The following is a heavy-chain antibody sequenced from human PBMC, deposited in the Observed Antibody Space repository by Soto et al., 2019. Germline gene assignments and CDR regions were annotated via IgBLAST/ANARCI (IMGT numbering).Heavy chain of an antibody. CDR2: ISSSSSTI. V-gene: IGHV3-48*01. CDR3: VRRYYDFWSGYYAFDI. CDR1: GFTFSSYS. J-gene: IGHJ3*02. D-gene: IGHD3-3*01. Sequence: GGSLRLSCAASGFTFSSYSMNWVRQAPGKGLEWVSYISSSSSTIYYADSVKGRFTISRDNSRNTLYLQTNSLRAEDTAVYYCVRRYYDFWSGYYAFDIWGQGTMVTVSS.